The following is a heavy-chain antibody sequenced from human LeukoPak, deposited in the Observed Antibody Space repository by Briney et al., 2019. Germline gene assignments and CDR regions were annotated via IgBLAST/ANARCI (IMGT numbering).Heavy chain of an antibody. CDR2: ISAYNGNT. D-gene: IGHD6-13*01. V-gene: IGHV1-18*01. CDR1: GYTFTSYG. Sequence: VASVKVSCKASGYTFTSYGISWVRQAPGQGLEWMGWISAYNGNTNYAQKLQGRVTMTTDTSTSTAYMELRSLRSDDTAVYYCARDPVGASGIRYFDYWGQGTLVTVSS. J-gene: IGHJ4*02. CDR3: ARDPVGASGIRYFDY.